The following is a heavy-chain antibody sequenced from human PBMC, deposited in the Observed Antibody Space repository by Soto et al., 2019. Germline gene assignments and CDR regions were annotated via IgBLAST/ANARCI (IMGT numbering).Heavy chain of an antibody. CDR2: ISPDSGKT. V-gene: IGHV1-8*01. Sequence: QAFLEQSGAEVKKPGASVKVACKASGYSLTENGITWVRQASGQGLEYVGWISPDSGKTDYAQKCQGRVTMTRDTSINTVYMEMSSLRSDDTAVYYCARVYGYYYFYMDVWGKGTTVIVSS. CDR3: ARVYGYYYFYMDV. CDR1: GYSLTENG. J-gene: IGHJ6*03. D-gene: IGHD2-8*01.